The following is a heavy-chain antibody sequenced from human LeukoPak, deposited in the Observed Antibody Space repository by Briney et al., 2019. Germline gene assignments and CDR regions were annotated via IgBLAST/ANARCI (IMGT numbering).Heavy chain of an antibody. CDR1: GYTFTSYG. J-gene: IGHJ4*02. D-gene: IGHD3-22*01. CDR2: ISADNGNT. Sequence: ASVKVSCKASGYTFTSYGISWVRQAPGQGLEWMGWISADNGNTNYAQKLQGRLTMTTDTSTSTAYMELRSLRSDDTAVYYCARDFDDSSQGYYFDYWGQGTLVTVS. V-gene: IGHV1-18*01. CDR3: ARDFDDSSQGYYFDY.